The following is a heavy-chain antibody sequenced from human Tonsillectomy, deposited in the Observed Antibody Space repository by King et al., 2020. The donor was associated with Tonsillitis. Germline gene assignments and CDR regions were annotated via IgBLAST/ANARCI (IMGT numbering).Heavy chain of an antibody. J-gene: IGHJ4*02. V-gene: IGHV3-23*04. CDR3: AKAENYHDSSETDY. Sequence: VQLVESGGGLVQPGGSLRLSCAASGFTFSRYAMSWVRQAPGKGLEWVSAISGSGDNTYYTDSVEGRFIISRDNSKNTLYLQMNSLRAEDTAVYYCAKAENYHDSSETDYWGQGTLVTVSS. D-gene: IGHD3-22*01. CDR1: GFTFSRYA. CDR2: ISGSGDNT.